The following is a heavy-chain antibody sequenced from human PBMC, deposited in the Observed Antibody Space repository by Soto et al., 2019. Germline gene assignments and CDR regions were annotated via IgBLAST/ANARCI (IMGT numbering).Heavy chain of an antibody. J-gene: IGHJ4*02. Sequence: PGGSLRLSCAASGFSISDHYMSWIRQAPGKGLGWVSYSSNSGTVTKYADSVKGRFTISRDNAKNTLYLQMNSLRAEDTAVYYCENSYWPVGNYWGQGIPVTVSS. D-gene: IGHD1-26*01. V-gene: IGHV3-11*06. CDR3: ENSYWPVGNY. CDR1: GFSISDHY. CDR2: SSNSGTVT.